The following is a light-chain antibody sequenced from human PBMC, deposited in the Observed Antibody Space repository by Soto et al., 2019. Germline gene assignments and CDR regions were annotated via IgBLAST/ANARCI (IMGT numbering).Light chain of an antibody. Sequence: EIVLTQSPGTLSLSPGERATLSCRTSQTISSSYLAWYQQKLGQAPRLLIYATSSRATGIPNRFSGSGSGTDFTLTISRLEPEDFAVYYCQQYGDSPRITFGPGTKVDIK. V-gene: IGKV3-20*01. CDR3: QQYGDSPRIT. CDR1: QTISSSY. CDR2: ATS. J-gene: IGKJ3*01.